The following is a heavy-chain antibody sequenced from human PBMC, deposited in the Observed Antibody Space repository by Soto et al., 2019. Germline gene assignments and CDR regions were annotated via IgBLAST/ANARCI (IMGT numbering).Heavy chain of an antibody. CDR2: IYYSGSS. D-gene: IGHD2-2*01. V-gene: IGHV4-59*02. CDR1: GASVSTGS. Sequence: SETLSLTCTVSGASVSTGSWSWIRQPPGKGLEWIGYIYYSGSSYYNPSLTSRVTISVDRSKNQFSLKLSSVTAADTAVYYCARVPDRWGQGTLVTVSS. CDR3: ARVPDR. J-gene: IGHJ5*02.